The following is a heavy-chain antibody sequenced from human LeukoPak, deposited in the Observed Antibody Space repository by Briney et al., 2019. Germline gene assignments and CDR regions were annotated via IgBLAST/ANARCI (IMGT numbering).Heavy chain of an antibody. CDR1: GFTVSSNY. CDR2: IYSGGST. Sequence: GGSLRLSCAASGFTVSSNYMSWVRQAPGKGLEWVSVIYSGGSTYFADSVKGRFTISRHNSKNTLYLQMNSLRAEDTAVYYCAKDLRRHSSSWYLNWFDPWGQGTLVTVSS. D-gene: IGHD6-13*01. CDR3: AKDLRRHSSSWYLNWFDP. V-gene: IGHV3-53*04. J-gene: IGHJ5*02.